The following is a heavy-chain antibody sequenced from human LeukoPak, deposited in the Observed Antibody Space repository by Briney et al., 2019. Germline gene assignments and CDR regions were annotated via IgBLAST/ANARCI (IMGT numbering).Heavy chain of an antibody. J-gene: IGHJ4*02. CDR2: INDSGST. Sequence: PSETLSLTCAVYGGSFNSYYWSWIRQPPGKGLEWIGEINDSGSTNYNPSLKSRVTISVDTSKNQFSLKLSSVTAADTAVYYCARIGEGSSWYLGDYWGQGTLVTVSS. CDR3: ARIGEGSSWYLGDY. V-gene: IGHV4-34*01. D-gene: IGHD6-13*01. CDR1: GGSFNSYY.